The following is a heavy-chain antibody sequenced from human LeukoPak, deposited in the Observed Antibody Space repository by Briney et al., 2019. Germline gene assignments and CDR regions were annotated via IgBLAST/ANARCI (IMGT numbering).Heavy chain of an antibody. CDR1: GFTFSSYW. Sequence: GGSLRLSCAASGFTFSSYWMSWVRQAPGKGLEGVANIKQDGSEKYYVDSVKGRFTISRDNAKNSLYLQMNSLRAEDTAVYYCARDQGIAAAGIGFDPWGQGTLVTVSS. V-gene: IGHV3-7*01. CDR3: ARDQGIAAAGIGFDP. J-gene: IGHJ5*02. D-gene: IGHD6-13*01. CDR2: IKQDGSEK.